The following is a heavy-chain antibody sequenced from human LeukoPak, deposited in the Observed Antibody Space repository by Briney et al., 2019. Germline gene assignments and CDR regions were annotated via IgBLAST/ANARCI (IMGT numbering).Heavy chain of an antibody. CDR3: ARHYVFVWGGSSLDY. CDR2: VYHTGST. D-gene: IGHD3-16*01. Sequence: SETLSLTCSVSGGSISNYYWSWIRQPPGKGLEWIGYVYHTGSTNYNPSLKSRVTISVDTSKNQFSLKLNSVTAADTAVYYCARHYVFVWGGSSLDYWGQGTLVTASS. CDR1: GGSISNYY. J-gene: IGHJ4*02. V-gene: IGHV4-59*01.